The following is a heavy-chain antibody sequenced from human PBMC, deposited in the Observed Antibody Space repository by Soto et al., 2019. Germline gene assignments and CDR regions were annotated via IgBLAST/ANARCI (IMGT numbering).Heavy chain of an antibody. CDR2: IYSGGYT. CDR3: AASRGGGGY. J-gene: IGHJ4*02. Sequence: VQLVESGGGLIQPGGSLRLSCAVSGFTVSNNYMSWVRQAPGKGLEGVSVIYSGGYTAYGDSVKGRFTISRDNSKHTIYFQKNSLGPDDRAVFYWAASRGGGGYWGQGTLVTVSS. V-gene: IGHV3-53*01. CDR1: GFTVSNNY. D-gene: IGHD2-2*01.